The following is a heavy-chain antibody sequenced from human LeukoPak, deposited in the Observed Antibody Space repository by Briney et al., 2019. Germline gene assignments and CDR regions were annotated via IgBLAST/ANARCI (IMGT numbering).Heavy chain of an antibody. D-gene: IGHD2-2*01. J-gene: IGHJ4*02. CDR2: IKRRADGGTT. CDR1: GFTFINAW. CDR3: TTERYYALAY. Sequence: GGSLRLYCAASGFTFINAWMSWVRQATGKGVEWVGRIKRRADGGTTDYAAPVKGKFSISRDDSKNTLYLQMNSLKTEDTALYYCTTERYYALAYWGQGTLVTVSS. V-gene: IGHV3-15*01.